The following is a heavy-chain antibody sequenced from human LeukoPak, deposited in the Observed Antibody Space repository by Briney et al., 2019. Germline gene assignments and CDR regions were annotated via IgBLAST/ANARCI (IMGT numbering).Heavy chain of an antibody. CDR3: ARLIVAAAVDD. J-gene: IGHJ4*02. CDR1: GCSISSSSYY. V-gene: IGHV4-39*01. CDR2: IYYSGST. D-gene: IGHD6-13*01. Sequence: PSETLSLTCTVSGCSISSSSYYWGWIRQPPGKGVERVWSIYYSGSTYHNPSLTSRLTISVDTSKNQFSLKLSTVTAADTAVYYCARLIVAAAVDDWGQGTLVTVSS.